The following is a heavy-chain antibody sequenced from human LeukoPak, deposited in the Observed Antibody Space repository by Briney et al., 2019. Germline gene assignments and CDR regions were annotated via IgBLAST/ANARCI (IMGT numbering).Heavy chain of an antibody. D-gene: IGHD5-24*01. J-gene: IGHJ4*02. CDR2: INHSGST. CDR1: GGSFSGYY. CDR3: ARGRDGYNYGFAY. V-gene: IGHV4-34*01. Sequence: SETLSLTCAVYGGSFSGYYWSWIRQPPGKGLEWIGEINHSGSTNYNPSLKSRVTISVDTSKNQFSLKLSSVTAADTAVYYCARGRDGYNYGFAYWGQGTLVTVSS.